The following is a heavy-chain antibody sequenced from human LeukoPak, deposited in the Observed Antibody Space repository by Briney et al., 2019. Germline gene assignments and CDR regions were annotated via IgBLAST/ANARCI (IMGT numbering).Heavy chain of an antibody. Sequence: SETLSLTCTVSGGSISSGGYYWSWIRQPPGKGLEWIGYIYHSGSTYYNPSLKSRVTISVDRSKNQFSLKLSSVTAADTAVYYCAREFESTFDYWGQGTLVTVSS. V-gene: IGHV4-30-2*01. J-gene: IGHJ4*02. CDR3: AREFESTFDY. CDR1: GGSISSGGYY. D-gene: IGHD2/OR15-2a*01. CDR2: IYHSGST.